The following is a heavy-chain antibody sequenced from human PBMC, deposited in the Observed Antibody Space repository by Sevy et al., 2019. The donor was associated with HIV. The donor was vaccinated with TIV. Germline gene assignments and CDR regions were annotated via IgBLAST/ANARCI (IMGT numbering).Heavy chain of an antibody. D-gene: IGHD2-8*01. CDR2: ISYDGSNK. V-gene: IGHV3-30-3*01. J-gene: IGHJ4*02. CDR1: GFTFSSYA. Sequence: GGSLRLSCAASGFTFSSYAMHWVRQAPGKGLEWLAVISYDGSNKYYADSVKGRFTISRDNSKNTLYLQMNSLRAEDTAVYYCARGNQMVYAILMGYYFDYWGQGTLVTVSS. CDR3: ARGNQMVYAILMGYYFDY.